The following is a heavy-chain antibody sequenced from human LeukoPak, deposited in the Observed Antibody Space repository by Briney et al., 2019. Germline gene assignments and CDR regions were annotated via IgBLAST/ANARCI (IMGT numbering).Heavy chain of an antibody. D-gene: IGHD2-2*02. CDR2: ISPTSGAT. Sequence: GASVKVSCKASGYTFVPYYIHWVRQTPGQGLEWMGWISPTSGATKYAQKFQGRVTMTRDTSIGTAYMEVSSLTSDDTAVYYCARDGVYTTNFDAFDIWGQGTVVTVSS. J-gene: IGHJ3*02. V-gene: IGHV1-2*02. CDR1: GYTFVPYY. CDR3: ARDGVYTTNFDAFDI.